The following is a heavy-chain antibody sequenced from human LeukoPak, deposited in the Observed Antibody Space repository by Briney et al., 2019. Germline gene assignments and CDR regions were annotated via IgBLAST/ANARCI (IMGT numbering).Heavy chain of an antibody. Sequence: SGGSLRLSCAASGFTFSSYAMSWVRQAPGKGLEWVSAISGSGGSTYYADSVKGRFTISRDNSKNTLYLQMNSLRAEDTAVYYCAKDIGDIVLSGFDYWGQGTLVTVSS. CDR2: ISGSGGST. D-gene: IGHD2-8*01. V-gene: IGHV3-23*01. CDR1: GFTFSSYA. J-gene: IGHJ4*02. CDR3: AKDIGDIVLSGFDY.